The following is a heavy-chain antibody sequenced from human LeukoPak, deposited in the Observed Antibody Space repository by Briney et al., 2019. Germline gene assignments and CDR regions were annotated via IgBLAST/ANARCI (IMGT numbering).Heavy chain of an antibody. J-gene: IGHJ4*02. V-gene: IGHV4-59*01. Sequence: SETLPLTCTVSGGSISSYYWSWIRQPPGKGLEWIGYIYYSGSTNYNPSLKSRVTISVDTSKNQFSLKLSSVTAADTAVYYCATSQWLSLLYYWGQGTLVTVSS. D-gene: IGHD5-24*01. CDR2: IYYSGST. CDR3: ATSQWLSLLYY. CDR1: GGSISSYY.